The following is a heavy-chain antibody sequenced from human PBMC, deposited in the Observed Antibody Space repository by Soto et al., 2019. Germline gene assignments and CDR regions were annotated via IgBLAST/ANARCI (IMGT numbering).Heavy chain of an antibody. CDR1: GGSFSGYY. V-gene: IGHV4-34*01. Sequence: SETLSLTCAVYGGSFSGYYWSWIRQPPGKGLEWIGEINNSGSTKYNPSLKSRATISVDKYKNQFSLKLSSVTAADTAVYYCARVRRDSGYEYFVDYWGQGTLVTVSS. CDR3: ARVRRDSGYEYFVDY. J-gene: IGHJ4*02. CDR2: INNSGST. D-gene: IGHD5-12*01.